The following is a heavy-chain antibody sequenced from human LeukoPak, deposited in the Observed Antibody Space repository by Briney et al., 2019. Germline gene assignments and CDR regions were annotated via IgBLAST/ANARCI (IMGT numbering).Heavy chain of an antibody. CDR2: INHSGST. V-gene: IGHV4-34*01. J-gene: IGHJ3*02. Sequence: SETLSLTCAVYGGSFSGYYWSWIRQPPGKGLEWIGEINHSGSTNYNPSLKSRVTMSVDTSKNQFSLKLSSVTAADTAVYYCARSPSSRVLRYFDWLRQGAFDIWGQGTMVTVSS. CDR1: GGSFSGYY. CDR3: ARSPSSRVLRYFDWLRQGAFDI. D-gene: IGHD3-9*01.